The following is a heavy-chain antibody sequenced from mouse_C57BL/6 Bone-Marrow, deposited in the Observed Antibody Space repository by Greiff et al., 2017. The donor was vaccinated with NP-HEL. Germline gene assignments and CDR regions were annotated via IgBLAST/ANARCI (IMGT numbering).Heavy chain of an antibody. J-gene: IGHJ2*01. CDR1: GFNIKDDY. Sequence: EVQLQQSGAELVRPGASVKLSCTASGFNIKDDYMHWVKQRPEQGLEWIGWIDPENGDTEYASKFQGKATITAEPSSNTAYLQLSSLTSEDTAVYYCNLIYYGNYVLYWGQGNTLTVSS. D-gene: IGHD2-1*01. CDR3: NLIYYGNYVLY. CDR2: IDPENGDT. V-gene: IGHV14-4*01.